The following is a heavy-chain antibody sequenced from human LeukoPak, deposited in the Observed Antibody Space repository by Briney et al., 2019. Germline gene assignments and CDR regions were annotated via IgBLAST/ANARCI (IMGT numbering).Heavy chain of an antibody. Sequence: GRSLRLSCVGSGFTFSTYGMHWVRQAPGKGLEWVTIISYDGSNKYYADSVKGRFTISRDNSKNTLYLQMNSLRAEDTAVYYCARGGQGYDLNWFDPWGQGTLVTVSS. CDR1: GFTFSTYG. J-gene: IGHJ5*02. D-gene: IGHD3-3*01. CDR2: ISYDGSNK. V-gene: IGHV3-30*03. CDR3: ARGGQGYDLNWFDP.